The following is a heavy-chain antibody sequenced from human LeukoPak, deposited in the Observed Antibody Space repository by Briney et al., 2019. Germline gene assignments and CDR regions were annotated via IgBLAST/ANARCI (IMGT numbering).Heavy chain of an antibody. J-gene: IGHJ3*02. CDR1: GFTFSSYA. V-gene: IGHV3-23*01. Sequence: PGGSLRLSCAASGFTFSSYAMSWVRQAPGKGLGWVSAISGSGGSTYYADSVKGRFTISRDNAKNTLYLQMNSLRAEDTAVYYCARGEMATIVSRAFDIWGQGTMVTVSS. D-gene: IGHD5-24*01. CDR2: ISGSGGST. CDR3: ARGEMATIVSRAFDI.